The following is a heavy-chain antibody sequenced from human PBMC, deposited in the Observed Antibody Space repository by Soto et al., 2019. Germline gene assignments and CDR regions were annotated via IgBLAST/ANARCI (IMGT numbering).Heavy chain of an antibody. CDR3: AINADV. V-gene: IGHV4-59*08. Sequence: QVQLQESGPGLVKPSETLSLTCTVSGASISGHFWSWIRQPPGKGLEWIAYIYNSGSSYNPSLKSRVTISVDTSKNQLSRKLSSVIAADSAVYYCAINADVWGQGTTVTVSS. J-gene: IGHJ6*02. CDR1: GASISGHF. CDR2: IYNSGS.